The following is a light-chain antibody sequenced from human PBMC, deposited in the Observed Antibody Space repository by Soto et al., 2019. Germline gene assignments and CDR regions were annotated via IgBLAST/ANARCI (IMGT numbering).Light chain of an antibody. J-gene: IGLJ1*01. V-gene: IGLV2-14*01. CDR1: SSDVGGYNY. CDR3: SSYTSSSTLLYV. Sequence: QSALTQPASVSGSPGQSITISCTGTSSDVGGYNYVSWYQQHPGKAPKLMIYDVSNRPSGVSNRFSGSKSGNTDSLTISGLSSEDESAYHCSSYTSSSTLLYVFGTGTKLTVL. CDR2: DVS.